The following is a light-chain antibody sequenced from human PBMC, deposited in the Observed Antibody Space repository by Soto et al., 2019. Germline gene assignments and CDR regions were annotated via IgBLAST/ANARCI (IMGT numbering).Light chain of an antibody. J-gene: IGLJ3*02. Sequence: QSALTQPASVSGSPGQSITISCTGTSSDVGGYNYVSWYQQHPGKAPKLMIYDVTNRPSGDSNRFSGSKSGNTASLTISGLQAEDEADYYCSSYTSSSTPLVFGGGTKVTVL. CDR1: SSDVGGYNY. CDR3: SSYTSSSTPLV. CDR2: DVT. V-gene: IGLV2-14*01.